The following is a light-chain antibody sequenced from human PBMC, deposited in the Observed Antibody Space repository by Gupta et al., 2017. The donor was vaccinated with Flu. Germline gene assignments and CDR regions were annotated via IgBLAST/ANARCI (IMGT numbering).Light chain of an antibody. Sequence: EIVLTQSPPALSVSPGERVTLSCRASQGVGGELAWYQQKPGQAPRRLISFASTRASGVPARFSGSGSATEFTLTISTLQPEDYAIYYCQQYNKWPWTFGRGTKVEIK. V-gene: IGKV3-15*01. CDR1: QGVGGE. CDR3: QQYNKWPWT. J-gene: IGKJ1*01. CDR2: FAS.